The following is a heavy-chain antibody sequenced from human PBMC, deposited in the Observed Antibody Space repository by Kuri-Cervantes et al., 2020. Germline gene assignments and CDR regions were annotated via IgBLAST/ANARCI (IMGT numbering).Heavy chain of an antibody. CDR1: GYSISSGYY. V-gene: IGHV4-38-2*02. J-gene: IGHJ6*02. Sequence: SETLSLTCTVSGYSISSGYYWGWIRQPPGKGLEWIGEINHRGTTNYNPSLKSRVTISIDTSKNQFSLKLSSVTAADTAVYYCARGRGVEAAFYKYYAMDVWGQGTTVTISS. CDR2: INHRGTT. D-gene: IGHD2-15*01. CDR3: ARGRGVEAAFYKYYAMDV.